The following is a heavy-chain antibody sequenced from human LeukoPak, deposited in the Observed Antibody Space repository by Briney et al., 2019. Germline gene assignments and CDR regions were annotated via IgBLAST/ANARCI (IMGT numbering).Heavy chain of an antibody. J-gene: IGHJ4*02. V-gene: IGHV3-7*03. CDR1: GFTFSSYW. CDR3: ARAPIIPAAGDDY. Sequence: GGSLRLSCAASGFTFSSYWMSWVRQAPGKGLEWVANINKDGGEKYYVDSVKGRFTISRDNSKNTLYLQMNSLRAEDTAMYYCARAPIIPAAGDDYWGQGTLVTVSS. D-gene: IGHD6-13*01. CDR2: INKDGGEK.